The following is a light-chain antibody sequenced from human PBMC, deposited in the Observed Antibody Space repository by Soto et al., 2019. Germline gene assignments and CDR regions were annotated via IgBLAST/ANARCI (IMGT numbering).Light chain of an antibody. CDR1: NRDVAVYNY. J-gene: IGLJ1*01. Sequence: QSVLTQPRSVSGSPGQTVTIYCTGSNRDVAVYNYVSWYQQHPGKAPKLMMYDVSTRPSGVPDRFSGSKSANTASLTISGLQAEDESEYYCFSYAGNYNVVFGTGTKVTVL. CDR3: FSYAGNYNVV. V-gene: IGLV2-11*01. CDR2: DVS.